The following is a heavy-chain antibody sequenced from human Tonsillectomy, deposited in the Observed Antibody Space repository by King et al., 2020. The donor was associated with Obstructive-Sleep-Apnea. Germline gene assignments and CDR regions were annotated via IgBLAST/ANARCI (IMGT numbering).Heavy chain of an antibody. CDR2: IYPGDSDT. V-gene: IGHV5-51*01. D-gene: IGHD2-21*02. CDR3: ARHPPCGGDCYPLDY. J-gene: IGHJ4*02. Sequence: VQLVESGAEVKKPGESLKISCKGSGYSFTTYWIGWVRQMPGKGLEWMGIIYPGDSDTRYSPSFQGQVTISADKSISTAYLQWSSLKASDTAMYYCARHPPCGGDCYPLDYCGQGTLVTVSS. CDR1: GYSFTTYW.